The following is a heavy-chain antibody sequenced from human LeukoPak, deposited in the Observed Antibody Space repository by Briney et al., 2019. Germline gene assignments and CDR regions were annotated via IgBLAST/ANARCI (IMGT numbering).Heavy chain of an antibody. D-gene: IGHD6-19*01. Sequence: GGSLRLSCAASGFTFSSYGMHWVRQAPGKGLEWVAVISYDGSNKYYADSVKGRFTISRDNSKNTLYLQMNSLRAEDTAVYYCAKVPGYSSGWYHFDYWGQGTLVTVSS. CDR2: ISYDGSNK. V-gene: IGHV3-30*18. CDR1: GFTFSSYG. CDR3: AKVPGYSSGWYHFDY. J-gene: IGHJ4*02.